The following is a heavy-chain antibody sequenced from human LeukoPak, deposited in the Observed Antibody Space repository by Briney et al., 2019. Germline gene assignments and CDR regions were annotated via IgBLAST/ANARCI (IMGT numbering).Heavy chain of an antibody. J-gene: IGHJ4*02. CDR3: AREGSSLTGVHY. D-gene: IGHD3-9*01. CDR2: ISSSGSAR. CDR1: GFTFSDYY. Sequence: PGGSLRLSCVASGFTFSDYYMSWIRQAPGKGLEWVPYISSSGSARYYTDSVKGRFTISRDNAKNSLYLQMNSLRAGDTAVYYCAREGSSLTGVHYWGQGTLVTVSS. V-gene: IGHV3-11*01.